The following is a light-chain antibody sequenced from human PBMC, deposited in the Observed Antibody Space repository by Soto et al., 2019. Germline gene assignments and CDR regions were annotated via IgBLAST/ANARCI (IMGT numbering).Light chain of an antibody. CDR3: QQYNNWPS. CDR1: QSLLHIHGYHY. V-gene: IGKV2-28*01. CDR2: LAS. Sequence: DIVMTQSPLFLPVTPGEPASISCRSSQSLLHIHGYHYLDWYLPKPGKSPKILIYLASNRAAGVPARLSGSGSETEFTLTIRSLQSEDFAVYFCQQYNNWPSFGQGTRLEIK. J-gene: IGKJ5*01.